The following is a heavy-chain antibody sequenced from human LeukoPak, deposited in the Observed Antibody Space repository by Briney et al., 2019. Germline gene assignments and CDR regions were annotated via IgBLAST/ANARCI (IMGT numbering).Heavy chain of an antibody. Sequence: GGSLRLSCAASGFTFDDYGMSWVRHVPGKGLEWVSGINWNGGSTGYADSVKGRFTISRDNAKNSLYLQLNSLRVEDTAVYYCARGHYDVLAASYKWTPDYWGQGTLVTVSS. D-gene: IGHD3-9*01. CDR2: INWNGGST. CDR3: ARGHYDVLAASYKWTPDY. V-gene: IGHV3-20*04. J-gene: IGHJ4*02. CDR1: GFTFDDYG.